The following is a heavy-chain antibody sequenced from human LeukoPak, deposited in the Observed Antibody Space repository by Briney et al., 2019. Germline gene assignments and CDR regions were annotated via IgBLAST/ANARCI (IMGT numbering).Heavy chain of an antibody. J-gene: IGHJ4*02. CDR3: ARGAYADRTGYNLDS. CDR1: GDPVWSYY. V-gene: IGHV4-59*02. Sequence: PSETLSLTCSVSGDPVWSYYWTWVRQPPEKGLEWIGYVFFGGQTNYNPSVKSRVTISLDTSRSQFSPNLTSVTAADSAMYYCARGAYADRTGYNLDSWGQGTLVIVSS. CDR2: VFFGGQT. D-gene: IGHD5-24*01.